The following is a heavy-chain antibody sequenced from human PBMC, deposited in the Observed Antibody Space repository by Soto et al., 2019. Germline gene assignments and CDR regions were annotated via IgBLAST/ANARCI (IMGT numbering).Heavy chain of an antibody. J-gene: IGHJ4*02. CDR3: ARAPYSYGLNFDY. D-gene: IGHD5-18*01. V-gene: IGHV4-30-4*01. CDR1: GGSISSGDYY. Sequence: QVQLQESDPGLVKPSQNLSLTCTVSGGSISSGDYYWSWIRQPPGKGLEWIGYIYYSGSTYYNPSLKSRVTISVDTSKNQFSLKLSSVTAADTAVYYCARAPYSYGLNFDYWGQGTLVTVSS. CDR2: IYYSGST.